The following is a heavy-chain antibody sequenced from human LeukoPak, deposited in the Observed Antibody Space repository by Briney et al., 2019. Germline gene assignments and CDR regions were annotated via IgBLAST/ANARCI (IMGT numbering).Heavy chain of an antibody. V-gene: IGHV3-66*01. CDR2: IFSGRNT. D-gene: IGHD2-15*01. CDR1: GFTVRSNY. Sequence: PGGSLRLSCAASGFTVRSNYMSWVRQAPGKGLDWVSVIFSGRNTYYADSVKGRFTISTDTSKNTLDLQMNSLRAEDTAVYYCARTVPGYCSGGSCLGYWGQGPWSPSPQ. J-gene: IGHJ4*02. CDR3: ARTVPGYCSGGSCLGY.